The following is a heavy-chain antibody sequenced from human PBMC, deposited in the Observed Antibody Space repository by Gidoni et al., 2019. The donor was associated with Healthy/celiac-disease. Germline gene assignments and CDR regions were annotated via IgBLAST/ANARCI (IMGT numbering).Heavy chain of an antibody. D-gene: IGHD1-26*01. V-gene: IGHV4-59*01. CDR1: GGSISSYY. Sequence: QVQLQESGPGLVKPAEHLSLTCTVSGGSISSYYWSWIRQPPGKGLEWIGYIYYSGSTNYNPSLKSRVTISVDTSKNQFSLKLSSVTAADTAVYYCARVDLRVGATVDYWGQGTLVTVSS. CDR3: ARVDLRVGATVDY. CDR2: IYYSGST. J-gene: IGHJ4*02.